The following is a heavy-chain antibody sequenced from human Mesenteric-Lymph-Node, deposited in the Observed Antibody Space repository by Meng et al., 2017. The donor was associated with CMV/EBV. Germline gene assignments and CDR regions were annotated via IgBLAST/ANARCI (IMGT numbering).Heavy chain of an antibody. CDR1: GFTFDIYA. V-gene: IGHV3-9*01. J-gene: IGHJ6*02. Sequence: GGSLRLSCAASGFTFDIYAMHWVRQAPGKGLEWVSGISWNSANMGYADSVKGRFTISRDNAKKSLPLQMNSLRAEGTAFYYCATDMGAAAGYYYYGFEVWGQGTTVTVSS. CDR3: ATDMGAAAGYYYYGFEV. D-gene: IGHD6-13*01. CDR2: ISWNSANM.